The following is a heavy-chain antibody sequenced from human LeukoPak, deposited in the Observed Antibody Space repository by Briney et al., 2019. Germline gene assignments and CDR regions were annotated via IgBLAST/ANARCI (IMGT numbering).Heavy chain of an antibody. D-gene: IGHD2-15*01. J-gene: IGHJ6*03. CDR2: IYYSGST. CDR3: ARAKGAATAMALYYYYMDV. CDR1: GGSISSHY. V-gene: IGHV4-59*11. Sequence: SETLSLICTVSGGSISSHYWSWIRQPPGKGLEWIGYIYYSGSTNYNPSLKSRVTISVDTSKNQFSLKLSSVTAADTAVYYCARAKGAATAMALYYYYMDVWGKGTTVTVSS.